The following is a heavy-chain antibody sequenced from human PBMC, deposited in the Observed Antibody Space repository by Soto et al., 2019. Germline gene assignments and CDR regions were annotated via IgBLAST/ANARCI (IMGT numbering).Heavy chain of an antibody. CDR1: GFTFRDYY. CDR2: IDSSTKYT. Sequence: GSLRLSCEASGFTFRDYYMTWFRQAPGKGLEWLSYIDSSTKYTNYADSVKGRFTISRDNSKNTLYLQMNSLRAEDTAVYYCARAYGSGRQSPDYWGQGTLVTVSS. J-gene: IGHJ4*02. D-gene: IGHD3-10*01. V-gene: IGHV3-11*06. CDR3: ARAYGSGRQSPDY.